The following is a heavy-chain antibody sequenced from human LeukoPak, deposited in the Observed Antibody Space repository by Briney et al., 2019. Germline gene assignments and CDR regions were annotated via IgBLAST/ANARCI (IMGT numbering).Heavy chain of an antibody. V-gene: IGHV3-30*03. J-gene: IGHJ4*02. CDR2: ISSNGNDK. D-gene: IGHD5-12*01. CDR3: TTKVIRGNSGDDYDD. Sequence: GGSLRLSCAASGVTFSNYGMHRVRQAPGKGLEWVALISSNGNDKLYGDSVKGRFTISRDDSKSTLYLQMNSLRVEDTAVYYCTTKVIRGNSGDDYDDWGQGTLVTVSS. CDR1: GVTFSNYG.